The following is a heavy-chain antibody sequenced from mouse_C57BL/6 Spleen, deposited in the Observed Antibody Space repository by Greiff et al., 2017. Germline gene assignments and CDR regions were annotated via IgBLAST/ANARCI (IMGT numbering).Heavy chain of an antibody. D-gene: IGHD1-1*01. Sequence: EVKLMESGGGLVKPGGSLKLSCAASGFTFSSYAMSWVRQTPEKRLEWVATISDGGSYTYYPDNVKGRFTISRDNAKNHLYLHMSHLKSEDTAMYYCAGGQNYGSSYRYFDDWGTGTTVTVSS. V-gene: IGHV5-4*03. CDR1: GFTFSSYA. CDR3: AGGQNYGSSYRYFDD. CDR2: ISDGGSYT. J-gene: IGHJ1*03.